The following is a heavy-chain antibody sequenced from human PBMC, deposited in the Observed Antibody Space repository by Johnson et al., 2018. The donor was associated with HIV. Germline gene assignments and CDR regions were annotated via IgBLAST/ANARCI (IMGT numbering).Heavy chain of an antibody. Sequence: QEKLVESGGGVVQPGGSLRLSCAASRFTFSSYAMHWVRQAPGKGLEWVAVISYDGSNKYYADSVKGRFTISRDNSKNTLYLQMNSLRAEDTAVYYCARDSGGGSYYVGDAFDIWGQGTMVTVSS. CDR2: ISYDGSNK. CDR1: RFTFSSYA. J-gene: IGHJ3*02. D-gene: IGHD1-26*01. CDR3: ARDSGGGSYYVGDAFDI. V-gene: IGHV3-30*04.